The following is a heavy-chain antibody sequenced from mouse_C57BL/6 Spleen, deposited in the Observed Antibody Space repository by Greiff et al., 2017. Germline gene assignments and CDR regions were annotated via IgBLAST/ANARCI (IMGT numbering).Heavy chain of an antibody. D-gene: IGHD1-1*01. Sequence: QVQLKESGAELARPGASVKLSCKASGYTFTSYGISWVKQRTGQGLEWIGEIYPRSGNTYYNEKFKGKATLTADKSSSTAYMELRSLTSEDSAVYFCARRITTVVSYFDYWGQGTTLTVSS. CDR2: IYPRSGNT. CDR3: ARRITTVVSYFDY. V-gene: IGHV1-81*01. J-gene: IGHJ2*01. CDR1: GYTFTSYG.